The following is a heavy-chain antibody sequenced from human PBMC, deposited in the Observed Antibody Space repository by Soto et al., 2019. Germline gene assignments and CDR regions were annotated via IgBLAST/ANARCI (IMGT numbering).Heavy chain of an antibody. V-gene: IGHV3-33*01. D-gene: IGHD2-2*01. CDR1: GFIFNRYG. CDR3: ARGGSSMTTSAPNRDNYFDP. J-gene: IGHJ5*02. CDR2: IWFDGSYK. Sequence: QVQLVESGGGVVQPGRSLRLSCEASGFIFNRYGMHWVRQAPGKGLEWVAVIWFDGSYKSHADSVKGRFTISRDNSRNKLFLQMNSLRVEASGVYYCARGGSSMTTSAPNRDNYFDPWGQGTRVIVSS.